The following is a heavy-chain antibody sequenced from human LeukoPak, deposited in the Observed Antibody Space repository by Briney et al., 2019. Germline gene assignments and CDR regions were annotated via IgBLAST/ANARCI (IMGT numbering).Heavy chain of an antibody. D-gene: IGHD6-13*01. V-gene: IGHV4-4*02. J-gene: IGHJ4*02. CDR3: ARGGLGQQLVPPFDY. Sequence: SETLSLTCAVSGGSISSSNWWSWVRQPPGKGLEWIGEIYHSGSTNYNPSLKSRVTIPVDKSKNQFSLKLSSVTAADTAVYYCARGGLGQQLVPPFDYWGQGTLVTVSS. CDR2: IYHSGST. CDR1: GGSISSSNW.